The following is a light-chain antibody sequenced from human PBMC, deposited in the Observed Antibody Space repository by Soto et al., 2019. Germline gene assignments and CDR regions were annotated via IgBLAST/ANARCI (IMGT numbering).Light chain of an antibody. J-gene: IGKJ3*01. CDR1: QTISTW. V-gene: IGKV1-5*01. CDR2: DAS. Sequence: DIQVTQSPPTLSASVGDRVTITCRASQTISTWMAWYQQKPGKAPKLLVYDASTLQSGVPSRFSGRRSGTEFTLTISGLQPEDVATYYCQKFNNYPLTFGPGTKVDIK. CDR3: QKFNNYPLT.